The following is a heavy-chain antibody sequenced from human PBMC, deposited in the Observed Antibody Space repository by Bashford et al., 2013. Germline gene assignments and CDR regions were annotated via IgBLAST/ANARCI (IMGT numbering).Heavy chain of an antibody. CDR2: IYYSGST. D-gene: IGHD6-6*01. CDR1: GGSMSSYF. V-gene: IGHV4-59*12. Sequence: SETLSLTCTVSGGSMSSYFWTWIRQPPGKGLEWIGYIYYSGSTNYNPSLMSRVTISVDTSKNQFSLKLNSVSAADTAVYYCAREAIGARPFDYWGQGTLVTVSS. CDR3: AREAIGARPFDY. J-gene: IGHJ4*02.